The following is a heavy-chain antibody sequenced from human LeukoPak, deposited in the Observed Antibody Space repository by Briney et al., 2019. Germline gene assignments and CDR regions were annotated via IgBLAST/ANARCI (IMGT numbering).Heavy chain of an antibody. CDR1: GYTFTSYG. J-gene: IGHJ6*03. Sequence: ASVKVSCKASGYTFTSYGISWVRQAPGQGLEWMGWISAYNGNTNYAQKLQGRVTMTTDTSTSTAYMELRSLRSDDTAVYYCARWTPFGDRICYYYYMDVWGKGTTVTVSS. V-gene: IGHV1-18*01. CDR3: ARWTPFGDRICYYYYMDV. D-gene: IGHD3-10*01. CDR2: ISAYNGNT.